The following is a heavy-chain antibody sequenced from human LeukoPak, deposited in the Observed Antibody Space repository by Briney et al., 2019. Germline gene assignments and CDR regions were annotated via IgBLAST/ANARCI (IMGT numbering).Heavy chain of an antibody. D-gene: IGHD6-19*01. CDR1: GYTFTSYG. Sequence: GASVKVSCKASGYTFTSYGISWVRQAPGQGLGWMGRIIPILGIANYAQKFQGRVTITADKSTSTAYMELSSLRSEDTAVYYCARGQQWLPPDYWGQGTLVTVSS. J-gene: IGHJ4*02. V-gene: IGHV1-69*04. CDR3: ARGQQWLPPDY. CDR2: IIPILGIA.